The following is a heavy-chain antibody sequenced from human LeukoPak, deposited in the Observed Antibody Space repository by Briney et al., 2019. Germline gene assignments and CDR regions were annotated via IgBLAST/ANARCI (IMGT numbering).Heavy chain of an antibody. V-gene: IGHV1-18*01. J-gene: IGHJ4*02. CDR2: ISAYNGNT. CDR1: GYTFTSYA. Sequence: ASVKVSCKASGYTFTSYAMNWVRQAPGQGLEWMGWISAYNGNTNYAQKFQGRVTMTEDTSTDTAYMELSSLRSEDTAVYYCATTRWEPVLDYWGQGTLVTVSS. D-gene: IGHD1-26*01. CDR3: ATTRWEPVLDY.